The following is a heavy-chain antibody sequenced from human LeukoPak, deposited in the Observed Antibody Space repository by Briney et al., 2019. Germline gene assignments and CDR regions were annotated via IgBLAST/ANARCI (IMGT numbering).Heavy chain of an antibody. CDR3: ARAVAGTHFDS. V-gene: IGHV3-74*01. D-gene: IGHD6-19*01. CDR1: GLTFSDHW. Sequence: GGSLRLSCAASGLTFSDHWMDWGRQAPGKGLVWVSRINSDGGSPTYADSVKGRFTISRDNAMNTLYLQMTSLRAEDTAVYYCARAVAGTHFDSWGQGTLVTVSS. CDR2: INSDGGSP. J-gene: IGHJ4*02.